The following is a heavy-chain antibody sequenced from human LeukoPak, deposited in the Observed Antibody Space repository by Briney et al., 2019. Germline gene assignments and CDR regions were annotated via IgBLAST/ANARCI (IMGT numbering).Heavy chain of an antibody. J-gene: IGHJ4*02. V-gene: IGHV4-39*01. CDR1: GDSISSSNYY. Sequence: SSETLSLTCTVSGDSISSSNYYWGWIRQPPGKGLEWIGSIYYSGSTYFNPSLKSRVTISVDTSKNQFSLKLTSVTAADTAVYYCARLAANYYFDYWGQGTLVTVSS. D-gene: IGHD6-25*01. CDR3: ARLAANYYFDY. CDR2: IYYSGST.